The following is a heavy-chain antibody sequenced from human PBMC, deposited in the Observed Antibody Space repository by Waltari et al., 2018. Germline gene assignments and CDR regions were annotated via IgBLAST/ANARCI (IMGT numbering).Heavy chain of an antibody. Sequence: QLQLQESGPGLVKPSETLSLTCTVSCCSIRSSSYYWGWIRQPPGKGLEWIGRIYYRGSNYYNPSLKSRVTISVDTSKNQFSLKLSSVTAADTAVYYCARLGGSGSYYNYWGQGTLVTVSS. CDR3: ARLGGSGSYYNY. V-gene: IGHV4-39*01. D-gene: IGHD1-26*01. CDR2: IYYRGSN. J-gene: IGHJ4*02. CDR1: CCSIRSSSYY.